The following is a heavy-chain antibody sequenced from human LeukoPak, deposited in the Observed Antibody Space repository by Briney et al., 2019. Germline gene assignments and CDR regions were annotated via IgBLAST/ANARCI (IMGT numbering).Heavy chain of an antibody. CDR2: INHSGST. J-gene: IGHJ5*02. V-gene: IGHV4-34*01. Sequence: SETLSLTCAVYGGSFSGYYWSWIRQPPGKGLEWIGEINHSGSTNYNPSLKSRVTISVDTSKNQFSLKLSSVTAADTAVYYCARLGYYGSGIENWFDPWGQGTLVTVSS. CDR3: ARLGYYGSGIENWFDP. CDR1: GGSFSGYY. D-gene: IGHD3-10*01.